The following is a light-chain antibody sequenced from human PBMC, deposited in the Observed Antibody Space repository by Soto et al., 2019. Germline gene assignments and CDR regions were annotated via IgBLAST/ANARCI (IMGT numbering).Light chain of an antibody. Sequence: DIQMTQSPSSLSASVGDRVTITSRASQSISSYLNWYQQKPGKAPKLLIYAASSLQSGVPSRFSGSVSGTDFTLTISSLQPEDFATYYCQQSYSTPYTFGQGTKLEI. CDR1: QSISSY. CDR3: QQSYSTPYT. V-gene: IGKV1-39*01. J-gene: IGKJ2*01. CDR2: AAS.